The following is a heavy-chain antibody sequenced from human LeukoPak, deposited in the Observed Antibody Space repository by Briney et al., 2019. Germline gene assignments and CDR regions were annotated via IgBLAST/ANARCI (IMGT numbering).Heavy chain of an antibody. D-gene: IGHD2-2*01. CDR1: GYTFTGYY. V-gene: IGHV1-18*04. CDR2: ITAYNGNT. J-gene: IGHJ4*02. Sequence: ASVKVSCKASGYTFTGYYMHWVRQAPGQGLEWMGWITAYNGNTNYGQKFQGRVTMTTDISTITAYMELRSLRSDDTAVYYCARFYCSTTSCDPRGYSYGFDQWGQGTLVTVS. CDR3: ARFYCSTTSCDPRGYSYGFDQ.